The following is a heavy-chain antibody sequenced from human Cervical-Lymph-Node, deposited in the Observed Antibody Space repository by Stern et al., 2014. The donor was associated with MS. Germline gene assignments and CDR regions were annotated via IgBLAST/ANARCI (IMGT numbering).Heavy chain of an antibody. CDR2: IKPHNDGT. D-gene: IGHD5-12*01. Sequence: QVQVVQSGAEVKKPGASVRVFCKASGYNFIEFFIHWMRQAPGQGLEWMGWIKPHNDGTTYAPTFQGRVTLTRDTSISTAYMDLTRLTSDDTAVYYCATSAPAQPRGAILATIFRAWGQGTLVSVSS. V-gene: IGHV1-2*02. CDR1: GYNFIEFF. J-gene: IGHJ4*02. CDR3: ATSAPAQPRGAILATIFRA.